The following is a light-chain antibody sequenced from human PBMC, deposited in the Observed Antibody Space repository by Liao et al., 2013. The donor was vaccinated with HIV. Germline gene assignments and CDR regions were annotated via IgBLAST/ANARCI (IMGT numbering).Light chain of an antibody. CDR3: QSADSSGTYKV. V-gene: IGLV3-25*03. CDR1: VLPKQF. Sequence: SYELTQPPSVSVSPGQTARIICSGDVLPKQFAYWYQQKPGQAPVLVIYKDNERPSGIPERLSGSSSGTTVTLTISGVQAEDEADYYCQSADSSGTYKVFGGGTKLTVL. CDR2: KDN. J-gene: IGLJ2*01.